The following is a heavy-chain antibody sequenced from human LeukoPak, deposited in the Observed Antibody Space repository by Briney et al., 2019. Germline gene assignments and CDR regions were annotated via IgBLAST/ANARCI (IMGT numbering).Heavy chain of an antibody. J-gene: IGHJ5*02. CDR2: ITSSGTYT. D-gene: IGHD6-13*01. CDR1: GFTFSNYN. CDR3: ARGGQQLVLVWFDP. V-gene: IGHV3-21*04. Sequence: GGSLRLSCADSGFTFSNYNMNWVRQAPGKAMEWVSSITSSGTYTFYADSVKGRFTISRDNAKNSLYLQMDSLGPEDTAVYYCARGGQQLVLVWFDPWGQGTLVTVSS.